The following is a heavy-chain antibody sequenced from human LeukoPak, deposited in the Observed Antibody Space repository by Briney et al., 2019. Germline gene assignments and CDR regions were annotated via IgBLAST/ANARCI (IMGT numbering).Heavy chain of an antibody. CDR3: AREKIRGSGWYVDY. D-gene: IGHD6-19*01. Sequence: SVKVSCKASGGTFSSYAISWVRQAPGQGLEWMGGIIPIFGTANYAQKFQGRVTITADKSTSTAYMELSSLRSEDTAVYYCAREKIRGSGWYVDYWGQGTLVTVSS. CDR1: GGTFSSYA. CDR2: IIPIFGTA. V-gene: IGHV1-69*06. J-gene: IGHJ4*02.